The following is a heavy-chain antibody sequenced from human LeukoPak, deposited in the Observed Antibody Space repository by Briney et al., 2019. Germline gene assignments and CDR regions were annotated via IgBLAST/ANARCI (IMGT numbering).Heavy chain of an antibody. Sequence: ASVKVSCKASGGTFSSYAISWVRQAPGQGLEWMGGIIPIFGTANYAQKFQGRVTITADESTSTAYMELSSLRSEDTAVYYCARGPYCGGDCYSWYFDLWGRGTLVTVSS. D-gene: IGHD2-21*02. CDR1: GGTFSSYA. CDR3: ARGPYCGGDCYSWYFDL. J-gene: IGHJ2*01. CDR2: IIPIFGTA. V-gene: IGHV1-69*13.